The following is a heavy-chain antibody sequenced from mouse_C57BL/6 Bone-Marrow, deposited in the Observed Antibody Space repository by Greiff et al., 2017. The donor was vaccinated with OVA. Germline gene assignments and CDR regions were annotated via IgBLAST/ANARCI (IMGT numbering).Heavy chain of an antibody. D-gene: IGHD3-3*01. CDR3: TGRGDPAWFAY. J-gene: IGHJ3*01. CDR1: GFTFSNYW. CDR2: IRLKSDNYAT. Sequence: EVKLQESGGGLVQPGGSMKLSCVASGFTFSNYWMNWVRQSPEKGLEWVAQIRLKSDNYATHYAESVKGRFTISRDDSKSSVYLQMNNLRAEDTGIYYYTGRGDPAWFAYWGQGTLVTVSA. V-gene: IGHV6-3*01.